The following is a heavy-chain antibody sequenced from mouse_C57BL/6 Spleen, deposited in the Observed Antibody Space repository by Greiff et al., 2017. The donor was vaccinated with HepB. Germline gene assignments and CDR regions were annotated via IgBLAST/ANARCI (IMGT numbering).Heavy chain of an antibody. CDR2: INPNNGGT. V-gene: IGHV1-26*01. CDR3: ARGPYYFDY. J-gene: IGHJ2*01. CDR1: GYTFTDYY. Sequence: EVQLQQSGPELVKPGASVKISCKASGYTFTDYYMNWVKQSHGKSLEWIGDINPNNGGTSYNQKFKGKATLTVDKSSSTAYMALRSLTSEDSAVYYCARGPYYFDYWGQGTTLTVSS.